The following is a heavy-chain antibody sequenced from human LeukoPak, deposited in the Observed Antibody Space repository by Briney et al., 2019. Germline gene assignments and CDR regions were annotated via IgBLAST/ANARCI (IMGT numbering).Heavy chain of an antibody. Sequence: SETLSLTCTVSGGSISSSNYYWGWIRQPPGKGLEWIGSISYSGSTYYNPSLKSRVTISVDTSKNQFSLKLTSVTAADTAVYYCARAHYGSGRGRFDYWGQGTLVTVSS. CDR2: ISYSGST. V-gene: IGHV4-39*07. D-gene: IGHD3-10*01. J-gene: IGHJ4*02. CDR1: GGSISSSNYY. CDR3: ARAHYGSGRGRFDY.